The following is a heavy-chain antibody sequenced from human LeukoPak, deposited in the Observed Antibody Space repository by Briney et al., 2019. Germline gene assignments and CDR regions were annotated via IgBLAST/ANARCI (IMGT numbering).Heavy chain of an antibody. CDR3: GRDSGGNWFDP. J-gene: IGHJ5*02. CDR2: ISYDGSHQ. V-gene: IGHV3-30*04. CDR1: GFTFSSSA. Sequence: GGSLRLSCAASGFTFSSSAMHWVRQSPGKGLEWVALISYDGSHQFYADSVKGRFSGSRDNSKNTLYLQMNNLRPEDTAVYYCGRDSGGNWFDPWGQGTLVTVSS. D-gene: IGHD3-10*01.